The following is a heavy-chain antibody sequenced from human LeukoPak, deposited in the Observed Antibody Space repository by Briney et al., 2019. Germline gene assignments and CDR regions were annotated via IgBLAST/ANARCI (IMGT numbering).Heavy chain of an antibody. CDR2: ISYDGSNK. J-gene: IGHJ5*02. Sequence: GGSLRLSCAASGFTFSSYGMHWVRQAPGKGLEWVAVISYDGSNKYYADSVKGRFTISRDNSKNTLYLQMNNLRAEDTAVYYCAKVATTVTTNYNWFDPWGQGTLVTVSS. CDR1: GFTFSSYG. CDR3: AKVATTVTTNYNWFDP. V-gene: IGHV3-30*18. D-gene: IGHD4-17*01.